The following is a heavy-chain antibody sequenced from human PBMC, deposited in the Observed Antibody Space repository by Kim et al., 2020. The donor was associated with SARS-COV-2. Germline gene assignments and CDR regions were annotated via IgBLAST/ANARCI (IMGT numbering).Heavy chain of an antibody. Sequence: RVTISVDTSKNQFSLKLSSVTAADTAVYYCAREDIVVVPAAIGAEYFDLWGRGTLVTVSS. CDR3: AREDIVVVPAAIGAEYFDL. D-gene: IGHD2-2*01. V-gene: IGHV4-30-2*04. J-gene: IGHJ2*01.